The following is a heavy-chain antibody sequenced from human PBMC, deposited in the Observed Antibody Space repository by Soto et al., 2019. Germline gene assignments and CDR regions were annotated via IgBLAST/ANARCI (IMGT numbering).Heavy chain of an antibody. CDR1: GDIFDNYA. Sequence: SVKVSCKASGDIFDNYAISWVRQAPGQGLGWLGGISPVIGTTHYAQRFQGRLTITADRSTMTTYMELSGLKSEDTAIYFCARDYSGYDPALNRFDPWGQGTLVTVSS. D-gene: IGHD5-12*01. V-gene: IGHV1-69*06. CDR2: ISPVIGTT. CDR3: ARDYSGYDPALNRFDP. J-gene: IGHJ5*02.